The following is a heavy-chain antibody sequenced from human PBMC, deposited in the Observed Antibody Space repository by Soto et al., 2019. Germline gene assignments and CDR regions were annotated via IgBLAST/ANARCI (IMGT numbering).Heavy chain of an antibody. CDR1: GFTFSSYA. D-gene: IGHD6-19*01. CDR3: ARDAGGMAVAGY. CDR2: ISYDGSNK. Sequence: PGGSLRLSCAASGFTFSSYAMHWVRQAPGKGLEWVAVISYDGSNKYYADSVKGRFTISRDNSKNTLYLQMNSLRAEDTAVYYCARDAGGMAVAGYWGQGTLVTVSS. J-gene: IGHJ4*02. V-gene: IGHV3-30-3*01.